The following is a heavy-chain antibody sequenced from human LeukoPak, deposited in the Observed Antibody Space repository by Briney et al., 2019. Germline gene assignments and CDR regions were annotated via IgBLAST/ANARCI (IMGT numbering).Heavy chain of an antibody. J-gene: IGHJ4*02. CDR1: GFTFDDYA. CDR3: AKDSGPAPVAGQS. CDR2: ISWNSGSI. V-gene: IGHV3-9*01. Sequence: PGRSLRLSCAASGFTFDDYAMHWVRQAPGKGLEWVSGISWNSGSIGYADSVKGRFTISRDNAKNSLYLQMNSLRAEDTALYYCAKDSGPAPVAGQSWGQGTLVTVSS. D-gene: IGHD6-19*01.